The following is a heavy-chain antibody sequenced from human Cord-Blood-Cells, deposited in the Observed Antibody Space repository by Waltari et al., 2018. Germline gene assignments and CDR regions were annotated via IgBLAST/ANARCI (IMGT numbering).Heavy chain of an antibody. CDR3: VRGKDDSSGWFDP. D-gene: IGHD3-22*01. J-gene: IGHJ5*02. V-gene: IGHV1-18*01. CDR1: GYTFTSYG. CDR2: ISAYNGNT. Sequence: QVQLVQSGAEVKKPGASVKVSCKASGYTFTSYGISWVRQAPGQGLGWRGWISAYNGNTNYAQKLQGIVTMTTDTSTSTGYMELRSLRSDDTAVYYCVRGKDDSSGWFDPWGQGTLVTVSS.